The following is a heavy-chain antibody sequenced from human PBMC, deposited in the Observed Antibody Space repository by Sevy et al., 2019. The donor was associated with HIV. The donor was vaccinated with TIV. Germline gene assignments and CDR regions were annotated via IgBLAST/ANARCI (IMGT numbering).Heavy chain of an antibody. Sequence: ASVKVSCKVSGYTLTELSMHWVRQAPGKGLEWMGGFDPEDGETIYAQKFQGRVTMTEDTSTDTAYMELSSLRSEDTAVYYCATLFLGSSSWSLNWFDPWGQGTLVTVSS. CDR2: FDPEDGET. V-gene: IGHV1-24*01. CDR1: GYTLTELS. CDR3: ATLFLGSSSWSLNWFDP. D-gene: IGHD6-13*01. J-gene: IGHJ5*02.